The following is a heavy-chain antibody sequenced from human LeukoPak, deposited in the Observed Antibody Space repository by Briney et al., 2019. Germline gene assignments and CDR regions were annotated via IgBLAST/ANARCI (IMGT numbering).Heavy chain of an antibody. CDR2: IYSGGGT. J-gene: IGHJ4*02. CDR1: GFTVSGNY. D-gene: IGHD6-13*01. V-gene: IGHV3-53*01. CDR3: ARVSPGAAAADYFDY. Sequence: GGSLRLSCAASGFTVSGNYMSWVRQAPGKGLEWVSVIYSGGGTYYADSVKGRFTISRDNSKNTLYLQMNSLRAEDTAVYYCARVSPGAAAADYFDYWGQGTLVTVSS.